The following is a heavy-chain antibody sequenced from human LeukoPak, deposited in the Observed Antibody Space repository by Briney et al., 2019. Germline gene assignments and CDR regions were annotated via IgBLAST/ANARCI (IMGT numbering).Heavy chain of an antibody. D-gene: IGHD3-22*01. V-gene: IGHV4-39*07. Sequence: SETLSLTCTVSGGSISSSSYYWGWIRQPPGKGLEWIGSIYYSGSIYYNPSLKSRVTISVDTSKNQFSLKLSSVTAADTAVYYCARGVLDYYESSGYPLDYWGQGTLVTVSS. CDR2: IYYSGSI. CDR1: GGSISSSSYY. J-gene: IGHJ4*02. CDR3: ARGVLDYYESSGYPLDY.